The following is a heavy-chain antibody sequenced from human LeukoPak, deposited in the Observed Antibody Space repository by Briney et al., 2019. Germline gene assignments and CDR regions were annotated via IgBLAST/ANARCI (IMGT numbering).Heavy chain of an antibody. CDR2: IYPGDSDT. D-gene: IGHD3-22*01. CDR1: GYSFSNYW. Sequence: GESLKISCEGSGYSFSNYWLGWVRQMPGKGLEWMGIIYPGDSDTRYSPPFQGQVTISADKSISTAYLQWSSLKASDTAMYYCARVDYYDRSGYFDYWGQGTQVTVSS. V-gene: IGHV5-51*01. CDR3: ARVDYYDRSGYFDY. J-gene: IGHJ4*02.